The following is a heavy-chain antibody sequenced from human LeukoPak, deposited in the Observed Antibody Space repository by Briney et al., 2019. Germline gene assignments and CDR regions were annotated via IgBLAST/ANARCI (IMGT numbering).Heavy chain of an antibody. CDR3: ATVGGPSDAFDI. J-gene: IGHJ3*02. CDR1: GLTFNKYW. D-gene: IGHD4-23*01. V-gene: IGHV3-7*01. Sequence: GGSLRLSCEASGLTFNKYWMTWVRQAPGKGLEWVANIKQDGSEKNYVDSVKGRFTISRDNAKNSFYLQMNSLRAEDTAVYYCATVGGPSDAFDIWGLGTMVTVSS. CDR2: IKQDGSEK.